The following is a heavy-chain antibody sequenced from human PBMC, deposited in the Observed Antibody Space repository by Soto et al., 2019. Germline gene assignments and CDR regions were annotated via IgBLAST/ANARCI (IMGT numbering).Heavy chain of an antibody. J-gene: IGHJ6*02. Sequence: ASVKVSCKASGYTFTSYYMHWVRQAPGQGLEWMGIINPSGGSTSYAQKFQGRVTMTRDTSTSTVYMELSSPRSEDTAVYYCAREVTPLTGTTIRGYYYYGMDVWGQGTTVTVSS. CDR3: AREVTPLTGTTIRGYYYYGMDV. D-gene: IGHD1-7*01. CDR2: INPSGGST. V-gene: IGHV1-46*01. CDR1: GYTFTSYY.